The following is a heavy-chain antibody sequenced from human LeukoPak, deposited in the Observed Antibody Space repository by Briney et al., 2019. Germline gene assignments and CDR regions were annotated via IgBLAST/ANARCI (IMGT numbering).Heavy chain of an antibody. CDR1: GGSLSYYY. Sequence: SETLSLTCAVYGGSLSYYYWSWIRQSPEKGLEWIGEINRSGSTNYNPSLKSRVSISVDTSKNQFSPKLSSVTAADTAVYYCARGGFYCGDDCYVDYWGQGTLVTVSS. V-gene: IGHV4-34*01. J-gene: IGHJ4*02. CDR2: INRSGST. D-gene: IGHD2-21*02. CDR3: ARGGFYCGDDCYVDY.